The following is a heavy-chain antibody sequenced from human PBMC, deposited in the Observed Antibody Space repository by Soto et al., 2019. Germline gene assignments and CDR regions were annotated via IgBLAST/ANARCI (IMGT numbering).Heavy chain of an antibody. D-gene: IGHD3-22*01. Sequence: QVQLQESGPGLVKPSQTLSLTCTVSGGSISSGDYYWSWIRQPPGKGLEWIGYIYYSGSTYYNPSLXXRXTXXVDTSKNQFALKLSSVTAADTAVYYCADYDDAFDIWGQGTMVTVSS. CDR1: GGSISSGDYY. CDR2: IYYSGST. CDR3: ADYDDAFDI. V-gene: IGHV4-30-4*01. J-gene: IGHJ3*02.